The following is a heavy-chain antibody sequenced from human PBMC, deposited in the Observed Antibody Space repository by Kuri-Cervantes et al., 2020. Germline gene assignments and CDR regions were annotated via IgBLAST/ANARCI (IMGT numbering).Heavy chain of an antibody. J-gene: IGHJ4*02. CDR1: GFNFDEYA. D-gene: IGHD4-17*01. CDR3: AAVEDYGDYLRDY. CDR2: ITWNGGAT. V-gene: IGHV3-43D*04. Sequence: GESLKISCAASGFNFDEYAMHWVRQAPGKGLEWVSLITWNGGATFYADSVKGRFTISRDNSKNTLYLQMHSLRAEDTAVYYCAAVEDYGDYLRDYWRQGTLVTVSS.